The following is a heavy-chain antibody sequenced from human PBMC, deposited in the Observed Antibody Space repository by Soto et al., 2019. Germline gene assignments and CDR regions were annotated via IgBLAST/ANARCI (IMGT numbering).Heavy chain of an antibody. CDR3: TTQEIVGATGY. D-gene: IGHD1-26*01. Sequence: PGGSLRLSCAASGFTFSGSAMHWFRQASGKGLEWVGRIRTKTNKYATAYAASVKGRFTISRDDSQNTAYLQMNSLKTEDTAVYYCTTQEIVGATGYWGQGTLVTVSS. V-gene: IGHV3-73*01. CDR2: IRTKTNKYAT. J-gene: IGHJ4*02. CDR1: GFTFSGSA.